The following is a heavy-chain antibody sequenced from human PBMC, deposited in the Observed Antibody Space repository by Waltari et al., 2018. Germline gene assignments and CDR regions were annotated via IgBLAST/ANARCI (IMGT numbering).Heavy chain of an antibody. CDR2: IIPVFGIA. Sequence: QVQVVQSGAEVKKPGSSVKVSCKTSGGTLSNATFSWVRQVPGQGLEWMGGIIPVFGIANYAQRFQGRVSITADTSTRITYMEVTGLRSGDTAMYYCAKESCDETSCFPHYWGQGTLVTVSS. CDR3: AKESCDETSCFPHY. CDR1: GGTLSNAT. J-gene: IGHJ4*02. V-gene: IGHV1-69*14. D-gene: IGHD2-2*01.